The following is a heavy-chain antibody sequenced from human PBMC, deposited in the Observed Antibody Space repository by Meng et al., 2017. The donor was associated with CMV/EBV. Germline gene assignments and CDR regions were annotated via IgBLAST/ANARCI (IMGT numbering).Heavy chain of an antibody. J-gene: IGHJ3*02. Sequence: SQTLSLTRTVSVGSVSSGSYYWSWIRQPPGKGLEWIGYIYYSGSTNYNPSLKSPVTISVDTPKNQFSLKLSSVTAADTAVYYCASSVNYDFWSGDAFDIWGQGTMVTVSS. CDR3: ASSVNYDFWSGDAFDI. D-gene: IGHD3-3*01. CDR1: VGSVSSGSYY. CDR2: IYYSGST. V-gene: IGHV4-61*01.